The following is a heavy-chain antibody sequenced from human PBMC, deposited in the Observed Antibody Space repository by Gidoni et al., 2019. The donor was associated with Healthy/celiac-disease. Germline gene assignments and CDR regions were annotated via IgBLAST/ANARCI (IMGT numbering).Heavy chain of an antibody. D-gene: IGHD3-9*01. CDR1: GYSFTSYW. CDR3: ARHEILTGTSSWFDP. J-gene: IGHJ5*02. Sequence: EAQLVQSGAAVKKPGESLTTSCKGYGYSFTSYWIGWVRQMPGKGLEWMGIISPGDSDTRYSPSFQGQVTISADKSISTAYLQWSSLKASDTAMYYCARHEILTGTSSWFDPWGQGTLFTVSS. V-gene: IGHV5-51*01. CDR2: ISPGDSDT.